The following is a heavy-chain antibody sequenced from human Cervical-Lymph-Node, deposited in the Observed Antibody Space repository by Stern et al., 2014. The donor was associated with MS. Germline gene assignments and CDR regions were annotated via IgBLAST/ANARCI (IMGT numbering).Heavy chain of an antibody. V-gene: IGHV1-18*04. CDR2: ISAYNGDT. CDR3: ARDSHDYYRYGMDV. CDR1: GYTFTSNG. J-gene: IGHJ6*02. Sequence: MQLVESGAEVKKPGASVKVSCEASGYTFTSNGITWMRQAPGQGLEWVGWISAYNGDTKHAQKLQGRVTMTTDTSTSPAYMELRSLRSDDTAVYYCARDSHDYYRYGMDVWGQGTTVTVSS.